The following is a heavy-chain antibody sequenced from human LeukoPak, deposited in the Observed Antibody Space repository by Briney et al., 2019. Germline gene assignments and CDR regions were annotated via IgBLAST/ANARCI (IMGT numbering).Heavy chain of an antibody. CDR3: ARLKTYGDYKFDY. CDR1: GYTFTGYY. J-gene: IGHJ4*02. Sequence: ASVKVSCKASGYTFTGYYMHWVRQVPGQGLEWMGWINPNSGGTDYAQKVQGRVTMTRDTSISTAYMELSSLRSDDTAVYYCARLKTYGDYKFDYWGQGTLATASS. V-gene: IGHV1-2*02. CDR2: INPNSGGT. D-gene: IGHD4-17*01.